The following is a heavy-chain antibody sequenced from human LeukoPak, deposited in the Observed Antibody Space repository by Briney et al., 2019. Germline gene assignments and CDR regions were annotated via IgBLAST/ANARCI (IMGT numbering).Heavy chain of an antibody. CDR1: GFTFSSYG. V-gene: IGHV3-33*01. CDR3: ARGPYDSSGSYFDY. Sequence: PGRSLRLSCAASGFTFSSYGMHWVRQAPDKGLEWVAVIWYDGSNKYYADSVKGRFTISRDNSKNTLYLQMNSLRAEDTAVYYCARGPYDSSGSYFDYWGQGTLVTVSS. D-gene: IGHD3-22*01. J-gene: IGHJ4*02. CDR2: IWYDGSNK.